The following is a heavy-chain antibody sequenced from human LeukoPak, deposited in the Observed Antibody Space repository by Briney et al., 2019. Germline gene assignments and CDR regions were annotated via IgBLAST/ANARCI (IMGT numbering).Heavy chain of an antibody. CDR1: GASVSIHSAC. D-gene: IGHD6-19*01. CDR2: TYYRSQWYS. V-gene: IGHV6-1*01. J-gene: IGHJ4*02. CDR3: ARYGSAWYIDS. Sequence: SQTLSLTCAISGASVSIHSACWNWLRQSPSRGLEWLGSTYYRSQWYSDYGDSVRRRITINPDTSKNQYSLQLNSVTPDDTAVYYCARYGSAWYIDSWGQGTLVTVSS.